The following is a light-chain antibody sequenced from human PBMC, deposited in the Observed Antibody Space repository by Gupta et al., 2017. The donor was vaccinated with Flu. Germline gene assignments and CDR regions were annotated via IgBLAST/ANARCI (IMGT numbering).Light chain of an antibody. V-gene: IGLV1-51*02. J-gene: IGLJ3*02. CDR1: SSNIGNNY. CDR2: ENN. CDR3: GTWDSSLSAEV. Sequence: QSVLTQPPSVSAAPGQKVTISCSGSSSNIGNNYVSWYQQLPGTAPKLLIYENNKRPSGIPDRFSGSKSGTSATLGIXGXQTGDEXDYYCGTWDSSLSAEVFGGGTKLTVL.